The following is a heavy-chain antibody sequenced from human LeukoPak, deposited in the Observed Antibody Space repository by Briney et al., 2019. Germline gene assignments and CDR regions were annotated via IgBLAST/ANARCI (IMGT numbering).Heavy chain of an antibody. D-gene: IGHD6-13*01. CDR1: GYTFTVFY. Sequence: ASVKVSCKTFGYTFTVFYMHWVRQAPGQGLEWMGWINPNSGGTKYAQKFQGRVTMTRDTSISTAYMELSRLTSDDTAVYYCARDAAAAGTAPDYWGQGTLVTVSS. CDR2: INPNSGGT. J-gene: IGHJ4*02. CDR3: ARDAAAAGTAPDY. V-gene: IGHV1-2*02.